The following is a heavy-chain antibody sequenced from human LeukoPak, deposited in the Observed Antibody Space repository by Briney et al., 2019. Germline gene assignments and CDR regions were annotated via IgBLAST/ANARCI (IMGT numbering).Heavy chain of an antibody. D-gene: IGHD5-12*01. V-gene: IGHV3-7*01. J-gene: IGHJ4*02. CDR3: VRDGGVSGYDLLDY. CDR2: IKQDGSEK. Sequence: QTGGSLRLSCAASGFTFSSYWMSWVRQAPGKGLEWVANIKQDGSEKYYVDSVKGRFTISRDNAKNSLSLQMNSLRAEDTAVYYCVRDGGVSGYDLLDYWGQGTLVTVSS. CDR1: GFTFSSYW.